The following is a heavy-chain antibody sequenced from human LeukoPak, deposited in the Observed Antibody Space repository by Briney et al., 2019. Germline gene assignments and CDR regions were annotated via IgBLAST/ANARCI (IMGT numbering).Heavy chain of an antibody. CDR3: ARGSVLAAYYSFDY. V-gene: IGHV4-4*07. J-gene: IGHJ4*02. Sequence: SETLSLTCTVSGGSISSYYWSWIRQPAGKGLGWIGRIHTSGGTNYNPSLKSRVTMSLDTSKNQFSLKLTSMTAADTAVYYCARGSVLAAYYSFDYWGQGTLVTVSS. CDR1: GGSISSYY. CDR2: IHTSGGT. D-gene: IGHD3-9*01.